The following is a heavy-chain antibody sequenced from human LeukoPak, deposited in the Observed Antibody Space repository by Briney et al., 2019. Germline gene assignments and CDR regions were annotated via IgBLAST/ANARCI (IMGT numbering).Heavy chain of an antibody. J-gene: IGHJ4*02. D-gene: IGHD5-18*01. CDR3: ARDRRYGVVLETNYRENY. CDR2: ISSDPNYI. V-gene: IGHV3-21*01. CDR1: GFTLSSYW. Sequence: GGSLRLSCAASGFTLSSYWMSGVRQAPGKGLEWVSTISSDPNYIYYGASVRGRFTIPRDNAENSLFLQMNRLRAEETAVYYCARDRRYGVVLETNYRENYWGQGTLVVVSS.